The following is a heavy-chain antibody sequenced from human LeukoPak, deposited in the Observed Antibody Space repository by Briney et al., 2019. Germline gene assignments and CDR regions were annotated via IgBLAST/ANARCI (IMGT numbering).Heavy chain of an antibody. CDR2: IYPADSDT. D-gene: IGHD4-11*01. J-gene: IGHJ4*02. CDR3: ARLAYTNFRDY. Sequence: GESLKISRMGSGYIFPSYWIGWVRRMPGKGVGWMGIIYPADSDTRYSPSFEGQVTISGDKSISTAYLQWTSLKASDTAIYYCARLAYTNFRDYWGQGTLVTVSS. V-gene: IGHV5-51*01. CDR1: GYIFPSYW.